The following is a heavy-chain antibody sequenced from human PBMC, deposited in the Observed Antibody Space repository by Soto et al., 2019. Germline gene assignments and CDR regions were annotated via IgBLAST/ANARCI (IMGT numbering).Heavy chain of an antibody. V-gene: IGHV1-69*14. J-gene: IGHJ6*02. Sequence: QVHLVQSGAEVKKPGSSVNISCKASGGTFGTYGLNWVRQFPGQGLEWMGGIIPASDTENYAQKFQGRVTITAAKSTNIAHMQMGSLTSDDTAVYYCATAVTAGTYYNYGLDVWGQGTTVTVS. CDR3: ATAVTAGTYYNYGLDV. D-gene: IGHD2-21*02. CDR2: IIPASDTE. CDR1: GGTFGTYG.